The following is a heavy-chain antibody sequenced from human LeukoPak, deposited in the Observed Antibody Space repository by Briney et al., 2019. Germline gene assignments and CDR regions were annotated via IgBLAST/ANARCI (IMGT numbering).Heavy chain of an antibody. V-gene: IGHV4-31*03. CDR3: AREGVAVAGKGFDYYYGMDV. CDR1: GGSISSGGYY. CDR2: IYYSGST. J-gene: IGHJ6*02. D-gene: IGHD6-19*01. Sequence: PSETLSLTCTVSGGSISSGGYYSSWIRQHPGKGLEWIGYIYYSGSTYYNPSLKSRVTISVDTSKNQFSLKLSSVTAADTAVYYCAREGVAVAGKGFDYYYGMDVWGQGTTVTVSS.